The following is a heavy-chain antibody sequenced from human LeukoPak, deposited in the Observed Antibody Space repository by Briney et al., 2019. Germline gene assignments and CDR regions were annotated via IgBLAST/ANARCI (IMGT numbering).Heavy chain of an antibody. Sequence: SETLSLTCTVSGGSISSYYWSWIRQPPGKGLEWIGYIYYSGSTNYKPSVKSRVTISVDTSKNQFSLKLSSVTAADTAVYYCARRLAVAGTGFDYWGQGTLVTVSS. CDR2: IYYSGST. CDR1: GGSISSYY. CDR3: ARRLAVAGTGFDY. J-gene: IGHJ4*02. D-gene: IGHD6-19*01. V-gene: IGHV4-59*01.